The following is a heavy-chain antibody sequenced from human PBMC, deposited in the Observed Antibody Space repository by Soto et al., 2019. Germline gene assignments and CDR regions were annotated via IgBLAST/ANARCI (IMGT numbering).Heavy chain of an antibody. CDR3: ARVPSGWNDVGEWFDP. CDR2: ISAYNGNT. CDR1: GYTFTSHG. J-gene: IGHJ5*02. V-gene: IGHV1-18*01. Sequence: ASVKVSCKASGYTFTSHGISWVRQAPGQGLEWMGWISAYNGNTNYAQKLQGRVTMTTDTSTSTAYMELRSLRSDDTAVYYCARVPSGWNDVGEWFDPWGQGTLVTVSS. D-gene: IGHD1-1*01.